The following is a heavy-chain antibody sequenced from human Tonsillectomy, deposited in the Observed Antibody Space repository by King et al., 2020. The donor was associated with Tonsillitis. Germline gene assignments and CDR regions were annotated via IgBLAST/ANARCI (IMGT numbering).Heavy chain of an antibody. CDR2: INHSGST. CDR3: ARERDFWSGYSYYFDY. V-gene: IGHV4-34*01. CDR1: GGSFSGYY. D-gene: IGHD3-3*01. J-gene: IGHJ4*02. Sequence: VQLQQWGAGLLKPSETLSLTCAVYGGSFSGYYWSWVRQPPGKGLEWIGEINHSGSTNYNPSLKSRVTISVDTSKNQFSLKLNSVTAADTAVHYCARERDFWSGYSYYFDYWGQGTLVTVSS.